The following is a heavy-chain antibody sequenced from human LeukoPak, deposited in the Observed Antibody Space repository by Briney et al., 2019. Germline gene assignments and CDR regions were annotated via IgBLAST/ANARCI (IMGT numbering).Heavy chain of an antibody. J-gene: IGHJ4*02. Sequence: GGSLRLSCAASRFTFSGYAMSWVRQAPGKGLEWVSTITGSGDTTYYADSVKGRFTISRDNSKNTLYLQMNSLRAEDTAVYYCAKARGYCSGGTCYSGFDYWGQGTLVAVSS. CDR2: ITGSGDTT. D-gene: IGHD2-15*01. V-gene: IGHV3-23*01. CDR1: RFTFSGYA. CDR3: AKARGYCSGGTCYSGFDY.